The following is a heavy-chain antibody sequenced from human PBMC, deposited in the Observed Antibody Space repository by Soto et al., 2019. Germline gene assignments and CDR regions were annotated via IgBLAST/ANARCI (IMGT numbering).Heavy chain of an antibody. V-gene: IGHV3-23*01. J-gene: IGHJ4*02. CDR3: AKDVLYSTLDSSDWHFDY. CDR2: ITGSGGST. D-gene: IGHD6-19*01. CDR1: GFSFSNYA. Sequence: GGSLRLSCAASGFSFSNYAMTWVRQAPGKGLEWVSGITGSGGSTYYTDSVKGRFTISRDKSKNTLYLQMNSLRAEDTAIYYCAKDVLYSTLDSSDWHFDYWGQGTLVTVSS.